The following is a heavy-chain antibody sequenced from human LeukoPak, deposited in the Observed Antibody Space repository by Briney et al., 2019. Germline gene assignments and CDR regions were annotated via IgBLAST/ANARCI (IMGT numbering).Heavy chain of an antibody. CDR3: ARVTDPNSGSYYRRSFQPANYYYYYGMDV. D-gene: IGHD3-10*01. V-gene: IGHV4-34*01. CDR1: GGSFSGYY. CDR2: INHSGST. Sequence: PSETLSLTCAVYGGSFSGYYWGWIRQPPGKGLEWIGEINHSGSTNYNPSLKSRVTISVDKSKNQFSLKLSSVTAADTAMYYCARVTDPNSGSYYRRSFQPANYYYYYGMDVWGQGTTVTVSS. J-gene: IGHJ6*02.